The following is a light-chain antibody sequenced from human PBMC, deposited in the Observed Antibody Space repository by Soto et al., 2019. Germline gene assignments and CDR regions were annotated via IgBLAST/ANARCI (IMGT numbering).Light chain of an antibody. V-gene: IGKV1-5*03. CDR1: QSISSW. CDR3: QQYADQFT. Sequence: DIQMTQSPSILSASVGDRVTITCRASQSISSWLAWYQQKPGKAPNLLIYKASHLENGVPSRFSGSGSGTEFTLTISSLQPGDFATYYCQQYADQFTFGPGTEVDVQ. CDR2: KAS. J-gene: IGKJ3*01.